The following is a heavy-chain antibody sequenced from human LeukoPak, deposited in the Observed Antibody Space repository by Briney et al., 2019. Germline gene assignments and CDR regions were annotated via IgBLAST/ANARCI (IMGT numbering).Heavy chain of an antibody. J-gene: IGHJ4*02. Sequence: GGSLRLSCAASGFTLSSYGMHRVRQAPGKGLEWVAVIWYDGSNKYYADSVKGRFTISRDNSKNTLYLQMNSLRAEDTVVYYCARDKGGSHPVFDYWGQGTLVTVSS. V-gene: IGHV3-33*01. CDR2: IWYDGSNK. CDR1: GFTLSSYG. CDR3: ARDKGGSHPVFDY. D-gene: IGHD1-26*01.